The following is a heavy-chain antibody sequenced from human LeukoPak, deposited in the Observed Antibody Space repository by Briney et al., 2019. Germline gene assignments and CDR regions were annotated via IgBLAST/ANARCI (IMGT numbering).Heavy chain of an antibody. CDR2: IIPIFGTA. V-gene: IGHV1-69*05. CDR3: ARSYGYGDSDY. Sequence: GASVKVSCKASGYTFTSYGISWVRQAPGQGLEWMGGIIPIFGTANYAQKFQGRVTITTDESTSTAYMELSSLRSEDTAVYYCARSYGYGDSDYWGQGTLVTVSS. J-gene: IGHJ4*02. CDR1: GYTFTSYG. D-gene: IGHD4-17*01.